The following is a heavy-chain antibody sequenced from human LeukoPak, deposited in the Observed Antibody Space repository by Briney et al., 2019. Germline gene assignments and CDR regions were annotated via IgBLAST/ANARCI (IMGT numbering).Heavy chain of an antibody. Sequence: PGGSLRLSCVASGFRFSNYSMHWVRQAPGKGLEWVAVISYDGGNKYYADSVEGRFTISRDNSKNTLYLQVNSLRAEDTAVYYCANPGQVLAENWLDPWGQGTLVTVSS. CDR1: GFRFSNYS. CDR3: ANPGQVLAENWLDP. J-gene: IGHJ5*02. D-gene: IGHD2-2*01. V-gene: IGHV3-30*18. CDR2: ISYDGGNK.